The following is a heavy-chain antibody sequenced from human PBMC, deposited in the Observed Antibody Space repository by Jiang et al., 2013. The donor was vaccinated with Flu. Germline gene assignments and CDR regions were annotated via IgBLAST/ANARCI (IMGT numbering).Heavy chain of an antibody. CDR1: GGSFSGYY. Sequence: LLKPSETLSLTCAVYGGSFSGYYWSWIRQPPGKGLEWIGEINHSGSTNYNPSLKSRVTISVDTSKNQFSLKLSSVTAADTAVYYCARGRILLWFGEFGSRGMDVWGQGTTVTVSS. CDR3: ARGRILLWFGEFGSRGMDV. CDR2: INHSGST. D-gene: IGHD3-10*01. V-gene: IGHV4-34*01. J-gene: IGHJ6*02.